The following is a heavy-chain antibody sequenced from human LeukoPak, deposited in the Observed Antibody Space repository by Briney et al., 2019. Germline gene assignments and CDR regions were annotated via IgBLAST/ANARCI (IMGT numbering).Heavy chain of an antibody. CDR2: ISSNGDST. D-gene: IGHD3-10*01. Sequence: GGSLRLSCSASGFTFSSCTMHWVRQAPGKGLEYVSAISSNGDSTYYADSVKGRFTISRDNSKNTLYLQVSSLRADDTAVYYCVKAQYFSSGSYYDYWGPGTLVTVSS. V-gene: IGHV3-64D*06. CDR3: VKAQYFSSGSYYDY. CDR1: GFTFSSCT. J-gene: IGHJ4*02.